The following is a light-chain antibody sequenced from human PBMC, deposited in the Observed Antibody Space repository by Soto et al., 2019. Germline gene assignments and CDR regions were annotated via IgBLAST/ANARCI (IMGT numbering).Light chain of an antibody. CDR3: QHYGSSLFT. CDR2: GAS. CDR1: QSVSSSY. V-gene: IGKV3-20*01. J-gene: IGKJ3*01. Sequence: EIVLTQSPGTLSLSPGERATLSCRASQSVSSSYLAWYQQKPGQAPRLLIYGASSRATGIPDRFSGNGSGTDFTLTISRLEPEDFAVYYCQHYGSSLFTFGPGTKVDIK.